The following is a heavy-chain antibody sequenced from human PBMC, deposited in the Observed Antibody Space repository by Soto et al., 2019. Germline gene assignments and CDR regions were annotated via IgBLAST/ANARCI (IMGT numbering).Heavy chain of an antibody. V-gene: IGHV2-5*02. CDR1: GFSLNTPGVG. CDR2: IFWDDGK. D-gene: IGHD6-19*01. Sequence: QIALKESGPTVVKPTQTLTLTCTFSGFSLNTPGVGVGWIRQPPGKALEWLALIFWDDGKRYSPSLNSRLTITKDTSKDQVVLIMTNVDPVDTATYYCAHSTETYKFDSSAFHFDYWGQGTLVTVSS. J-gene: IGHJ4*02. CDR3: AHSTETYKFDSSAFHFDY.